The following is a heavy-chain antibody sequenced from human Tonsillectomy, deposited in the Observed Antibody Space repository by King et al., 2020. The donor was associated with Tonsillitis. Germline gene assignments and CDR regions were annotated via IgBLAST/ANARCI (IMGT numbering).Heavy chain of an antibody. D-gene: IGHD3-3*01. CDR1: GFTFSSYS. V-gene: IGHV3-21*01. J-gene: IGHJ6*02. CDR2: ISSSSSYI. CDR3: ARGQLLEWLLSAYYGMDV. Sequence: VQLVESGGGLVKPGGSLRLSCAASGFTFSSYSMNWFRQAPVKGLEWVSSISSSSSYIYYADSVKGRFTISRDNAKNSLYLQMNSLRAEDTAVYYCARGQLLEWLLSAYYGMDVWGQGTTVTVSS.